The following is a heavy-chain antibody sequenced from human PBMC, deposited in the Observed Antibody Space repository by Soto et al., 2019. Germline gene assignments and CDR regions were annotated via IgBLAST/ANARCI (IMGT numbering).Heavy chain of an antibody. V-gene: IGHV1-69*13. J-gene: IGHJ3*02. D-gene: IGHD1-26*01. CDR1: GGTFRSYA. Sequence: SAQVSCPSSGGTFRSYAISWVRQAPGQGLEWMGGIIPIFGTANYAQKFQGRVTITADESTSTAYMELSSLRSEDTAVYYCARNGGSYSEAFDSWGQGTMVTGS. CDR2: IIPIFGTA. CDR3: ARNGGSYSEAFDS.